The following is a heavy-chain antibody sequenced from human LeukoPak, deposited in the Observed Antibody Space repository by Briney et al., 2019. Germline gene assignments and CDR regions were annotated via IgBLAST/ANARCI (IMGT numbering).Heavy chain of an antibody. Sequence: SVKVSCKASGYTFTGYYMHWVRQAPGQGLEWMGGIIPIFGTANYAQKFQGRVTITADESTSTAYMELSCLRSDDTAVYYCARAGAVVDNWFDPWGQGTLVTVSS. CDR2: IIPIFGTA. CDR3: ARAGAVVDNWFDP. V-gene: IGHV1-69*13. CDR1: GYTFTGYY. J-gene: IGHJ5*02. D-gene: IGHD2-15*01.